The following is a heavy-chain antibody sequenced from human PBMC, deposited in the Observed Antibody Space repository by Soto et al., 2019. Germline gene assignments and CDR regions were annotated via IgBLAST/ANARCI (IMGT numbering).Heavy chain of an antibody. CDR2: IIPIFGTA. J-gene: IGHJ6*02. CDR3: ARDNAWVTWIQASSMDV. Sequence: GASVKVSCKASGGTFSSYAISWVRQAPGQGLEWMGGIIPIFGTANYAQKFQGRVTITADESTSTAYMELSSLRSEDTAVYYCARDNAWVTWIQASSMDVWGQGTTVTVSS. D-gene: IGHD5-18*01. CDR1: GGTFSSYA. V-gene: IGHV1-69*13.